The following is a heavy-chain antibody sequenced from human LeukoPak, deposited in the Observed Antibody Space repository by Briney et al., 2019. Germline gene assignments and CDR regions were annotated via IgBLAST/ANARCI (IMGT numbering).Heavy chain of an antibody. J-gene: IGHJ5*02. D-gene: IGHD1-26*01. V-gene: IGHV1-3*03. CDR3: ARGGTTGNYNWFDP. CDR2: INAGNGNT. CDR1: GYTFTSYA. Sequence: ASVRVSCNAAGYTFTSYAMHLGRQAPGQRLEWMGWINAGNGNTKYSQEFQGRVTITRDTSASTAYMELSSLRSEDMAVCYCARGGTTGNYNWFDPWGQGTLVTVSS.